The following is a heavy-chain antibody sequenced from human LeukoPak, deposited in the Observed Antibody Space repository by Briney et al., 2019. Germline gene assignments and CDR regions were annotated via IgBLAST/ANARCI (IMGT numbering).Heavy chain of an antibody. J-gene: IGHJ4*02. CDR2: VGPYNRKT. D-gene: IGHD1-7*01. Sequence: GASVKVSCKASGYAFSSYGIGWVRQAPGQGLEWMGVVGPYNRKTNYSQKFQGRVTMTTDTATNTAYLELRTLRSDDTAVYYCARGAPRGVWNFYFDYWGQGTLVTVSS. CDR1: GYAFSSYG. CDR3: ARGAPRGVWNFYFDY. V-gene: IGHV1-18*01.